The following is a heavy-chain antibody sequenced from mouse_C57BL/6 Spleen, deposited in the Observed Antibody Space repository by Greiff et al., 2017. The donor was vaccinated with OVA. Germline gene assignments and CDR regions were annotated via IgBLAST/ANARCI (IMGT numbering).Heavy chain of an antibody. CDR1: GYTFTGYW. D-gene: IGHD2-4*01. Sequence: VHLVESGAELMKPGASVKLSCKATGYTFTGYWIEWVKQRPGHGLEWIGELLPGSGSTNYNEKFKGKAPFPADTSSNTAYMQLSSLTTEDSAIYYCARSAYYDYDQAWCAYWGQGTLVTVSA. V-gene: IGHV1-9*01. CDR2: LLPGSGST. J-gene: IGHJ3*01. CDR3: ARSAYYDYDQAWCAY.